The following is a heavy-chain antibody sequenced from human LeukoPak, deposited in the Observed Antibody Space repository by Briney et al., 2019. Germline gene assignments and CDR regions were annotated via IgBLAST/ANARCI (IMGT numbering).Heavy chain of an antibody. CDR2: INPSGGST. V-gene: IGHV1-46*01. D-gene: IGHD3-22*01. J-gene: IGHJ4*02. Sequence: ASVKVSCKASGYTFTRYNIHWVRQAPGQGLEWMGIINPSGGSTSYAQRFQGRVTMTRDAPTRTVYMELSSLRSEDTAVYYCARDGGDGSGYYFSDYWGQGTLVTVSS. CDR3: ARDGGDGSGYYFSDY. CDR1: GYTFTRYN.